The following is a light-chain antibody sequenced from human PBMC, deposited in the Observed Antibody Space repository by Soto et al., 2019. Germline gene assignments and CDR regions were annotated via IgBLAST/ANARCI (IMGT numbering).Light chain of an antibody. CDR2: DAS. Sequence: IVMTQSPATLSVSPGERVSLSCRASQSIYDKLAWYQQKPGQTPRLLIYDASTRATGISGSFSGSGSGTEFTLTISSLQSEDFAVYYCQQYRNWPRTFGQGTKVDIK. CDR3: QQYRNWPRT. J-gene: IGKJ1*01. V-gene: IGKV3-15*01. CDR1: QSIYDK.